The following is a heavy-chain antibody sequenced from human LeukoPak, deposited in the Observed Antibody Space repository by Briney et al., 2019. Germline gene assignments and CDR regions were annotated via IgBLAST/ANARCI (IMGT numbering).Heavy chain of an antibody. V-gene: IGHV3-48*01. D-gene: IGHD3-3*01. J-gene: IGHJ5*02. CDR2: ISSSSSTI. CDR1: GFTFSSYS. CDR3: ARDYGAGTIFGGVNWFDP. Sequence: GGSLRLSCAASGFTFSSYSMNWVRQAPGKGLEWVSYISSSSSTIYYADSVKGRFTISRDNAKNSLYLQMNSLRAEDTAVYYCARDYGAGTIFGGVNWFDPWGQGTLVTVSS.